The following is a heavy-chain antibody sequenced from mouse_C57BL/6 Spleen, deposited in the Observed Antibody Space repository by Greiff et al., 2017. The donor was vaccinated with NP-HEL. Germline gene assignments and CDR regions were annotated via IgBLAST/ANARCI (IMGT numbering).Heavy chain of an antibody. D-gene: IGHD2-4*01. CDR2: IHPNSGST. V-gene: IGHV1-64*01. CDR3: ARGDYGGDYFDY. J-gene: IGHJ2*01. CDR1: GYIFTSYW. Sequence: QVQLQQPGAELVKPGASVKLSCKASGYIFTSYWMHWVKQRPGQGLEWIGMIHPNSGSTNYNEKFKSKATLTVDKSSSTAYMQLSSLTSEDSAVYYCARGDYGGDYFDYWGQGTTLTVSS.